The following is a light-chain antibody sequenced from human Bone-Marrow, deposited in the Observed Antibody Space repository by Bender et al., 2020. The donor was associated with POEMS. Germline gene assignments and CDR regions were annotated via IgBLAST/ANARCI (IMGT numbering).Light chain of an antibody. Sequence: SYELTQPLSVSVALGQTARITCGGNNIEKRNVHWYQQKPGQAPVLVIYRDANRPSGIPERFSGSNSGNTATLTISRAQAGDGADYYCQVWDSSTVVFGGGTKLTVL. J-gene: IGLJ2*01. CDR2: RDA. CDR1: NIEKRN. V-gene: IGLV3-9*01. CDR3: QVWDSSTVV.